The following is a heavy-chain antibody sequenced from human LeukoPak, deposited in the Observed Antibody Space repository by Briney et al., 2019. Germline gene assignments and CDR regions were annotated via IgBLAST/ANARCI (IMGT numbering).Heavy chain of an antibody. D-gene: IGHD4-17*01. V-gene: IGHV1-2*02. CDR2: INPNSGGT. CDR3: ARDPDYGDSSTWFDP. CDR1: GYTFTGYY. J-gene: IGHJ5*02. Sequence: ASVKVSCKASGYTFTGYYMHWVRQAPGQGIEWMGWINPNSGGTNYAQKFQGRVTITRDTSISTAYMELSRLRSDDTAVYYCARDPDYGDSSTWFDPWGQGTLVTVSS.